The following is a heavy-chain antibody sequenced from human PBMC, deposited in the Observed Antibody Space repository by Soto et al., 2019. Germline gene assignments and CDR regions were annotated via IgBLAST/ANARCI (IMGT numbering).Heavy chain of an antibody. CDR2: ISYDGSNK. D-gene: IGHD3-10*01. J-gene: IGHJ4*02. CDR3: AKEVRGDYGSGSYTHFDY. CDR1: GFTFSSYG. V-gene: IGHV3-30*18. Sequence: GGSLRLSCAASGFTFSSYGMHWVRQAPGKGLEWVAVISYDGSNKYYADSVKGRFTISRDNSKNTLYLQMNSLRAEDTAVYYCAKEVRGDYGSGSYTHFDYWGQGTLVTVSS.